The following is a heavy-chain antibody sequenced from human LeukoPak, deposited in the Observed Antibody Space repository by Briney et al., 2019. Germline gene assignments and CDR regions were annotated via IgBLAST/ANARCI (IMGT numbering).Heavy chain of an antibody. CDR2: TGSKAYAGPP. CDR1: GFTFGDYA. Sequence: GGSLRLSCATSGFTFGDYALSWVRQAPGKGLEWVGFTGSKAYAGPPEYAASVKGRFSISRDDSKTIVCLQMNSLKAEDTAVYYCTRSARDPDMWGQGTMVTVSS. CDR3: TRSARDPDM. J-gene: IGHJ3*02. V-gene: IGHV3-49*04.